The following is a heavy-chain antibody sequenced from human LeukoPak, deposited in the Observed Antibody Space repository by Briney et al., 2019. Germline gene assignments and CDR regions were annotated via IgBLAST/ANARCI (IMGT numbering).Heavy chain of an antibody. CDR1: GFTFRTYS. J-gene: IGHJ4*02. CDR3: ARKKSYYYTSWADFDY. D-gene: IGHD3-10*01. CDR2: ISPDGDDT. Sequence: PGGSLRLSCAAYGFTFRTYSMNWVRQAPGGGLEWVSSISPDGDDTYYADSVKGRFTVSRDNAKNSLYLHMNRLRAEDSALYYCARKKSYYYTSWADFDYWGQGTLVTVSS. V-gene: IGHV3-21*06.